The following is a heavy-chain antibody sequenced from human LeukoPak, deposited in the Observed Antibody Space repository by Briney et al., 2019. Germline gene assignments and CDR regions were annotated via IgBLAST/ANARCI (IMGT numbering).Heavy chain of an antibody. J-gene: IGHJ4*02. CDR2: IHYDGSNK. V-gene: IGHV3-30*02. D-gene: IGHD3-22*01. Sequence: GGSLRLSCAASGFTFSSYGMHWVRQAPGKGLEWAAFIHYDGSNKYYADSVKGRFTISRDNAKNSLYLQMNSLRAEDTALYYCAKDMGYYDSSGYLHYWGQGTLVSVSS. CDR1: GFTFSSYG. CDR3: AKDMGYYDSSGYLHY.